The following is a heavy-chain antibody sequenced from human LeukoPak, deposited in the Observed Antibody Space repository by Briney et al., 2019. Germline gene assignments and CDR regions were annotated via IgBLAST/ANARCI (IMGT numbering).Heavy chain of an antibody. D-gene: IGHD1-26*01. V-gene: IGHV3-11*01. CDR3: ARDNSWELLLDY. CDR2: ISSSGSTI. J-gene: IGHJ4*02. CDR1: GFTFSDYY. Sequence: PGGSLRLSCAASGFTFSDYYMSWIRQAPGKGLEWVSYISSSGSTIYYADSVKGRFTISRDNAKNSLYLQMNSLRAENTAVYYCARDNSWELLLDYWGQGTLVTVSS.